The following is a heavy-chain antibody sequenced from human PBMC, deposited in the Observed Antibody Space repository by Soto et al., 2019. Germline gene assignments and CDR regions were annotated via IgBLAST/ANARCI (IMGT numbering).Heavy chain of an antibody. V-gene: IGHV4-31*03. CDR2: IYYSGST. CDR1: GGSISSGGYY. J-gene: IGHJ4*02. CDR3: ARHEPLHGHYDY. Sequence: SETLSLTCTVSGGSISSGGYYWSWIRQHPGKGLEWIGYIYYSGSTYYNPSLKSRVTISVDTSKNQFSLKLSSVTAADTAVYYCARHEPLHGHYDYWPQATLVTFSS. D-gene: IGHD4-17*01.